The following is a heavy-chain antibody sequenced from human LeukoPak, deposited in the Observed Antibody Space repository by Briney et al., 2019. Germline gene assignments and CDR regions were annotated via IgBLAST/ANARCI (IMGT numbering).Heavy chain of an antibody. CDR3: ARGGASGWYPGPSWFDP. D-gene: IGHD6-19*01. CDR2: ISAGADVI. J-gene: IGHJ5*02. V-gene: IGHV3-23*01. Sequence: PGGSLRLSCEAAGFSFRDYPMGWVRRASGKRLEWVSGISAGADVIFYADPVKGRFTISRDNSKNTLYLQMNSLRAEDTAVYYCARGGASGWYPGPSWFDPWGRGTLVTVSS. CDR1: GFSFRDYP.